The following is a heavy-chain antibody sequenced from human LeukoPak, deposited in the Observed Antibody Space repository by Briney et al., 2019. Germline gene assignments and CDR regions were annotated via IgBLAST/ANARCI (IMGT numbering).Heavy chain of an antibody. CDR3: ARDQEGFDY. CDR1: GYTFTSNH. V-gene: IGHV1-46*01. Sequence: ASVKVSCKASGYTFTSNHIHWVRQAPGQGLEWMGMICPRDGSTSYAQKFQGRVTVTRDASTSTVHMELSGLRSEDTAVYYCARDQEGFDYWGQGTLVTVSS. J-gene: IGHJ4*02. CDR2: ICPRDGST.